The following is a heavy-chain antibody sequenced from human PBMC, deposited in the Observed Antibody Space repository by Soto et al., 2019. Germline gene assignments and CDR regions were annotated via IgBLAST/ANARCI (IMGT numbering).Heavy chain of an antibody. CDR1: GFTVSSNY. J-gene: IGHJ6*03. V-gene: IGHV3-53*04. D-gene: IGHD6-6*01. Sequence: GGSLRLSCAASGFTVSSNYMSWVRQAPEKGLEWVSVIYSGGSTYYADSVKGRFTISRHNSKNTLYLQMNSLRAEDTAVYYCARTSIAARRDYYYYYMDVWGKGTTVTVSS. CDR3: ARTSIAARRDYYYYYMDV. CDR2: IYSGGST.